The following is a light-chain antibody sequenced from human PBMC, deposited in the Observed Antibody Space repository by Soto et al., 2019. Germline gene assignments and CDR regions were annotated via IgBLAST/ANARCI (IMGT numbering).Light chain of an antibody. CDR1: QSVTTR. V-gene: IGKV3-20*01. CDR3: QQYGGSPIT. CDR2: GAS. J-gene: IGKJ5*01. Sequence: IFLTPSPGTLSFSPGERVTLSCRASQSVTTRLAWYQHKPGQAPTLLMSGASNRASGVPVRFSGSGSGTDFTLTITRLEPEDFALYYCQQYGGSPITFGLGTRLEIK.